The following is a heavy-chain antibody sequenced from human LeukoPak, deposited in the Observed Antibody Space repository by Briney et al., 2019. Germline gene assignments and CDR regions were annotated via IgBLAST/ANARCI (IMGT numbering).Heavy chain of an antibody. J-gene: IGHJ5*02. D-gene: IGHD3-22*01. CDR2: IIPILGIA. V-gene: IGHV1-69*04. Sequence: GASVKVSCKASGGTFSSYAISWVRQAPGQGLEWMGRIIPILGIANYAQKFQGRVTITADESTSTAYMELSSLRSEDTAVYYCAKLGDDSSGYDLWGQGTLVTVSS. CDR3: AKLGDDSSGYDL. CDR1: GGTFSSYA.